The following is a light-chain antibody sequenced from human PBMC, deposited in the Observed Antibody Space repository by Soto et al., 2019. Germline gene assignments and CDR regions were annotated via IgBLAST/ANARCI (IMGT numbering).Light chain of an antibody. J-gene: IGLJ2*01. CDR3: TSWTTSTTMI. V-gene: IGLV2-14*03. Sequence: QSALTQPASVSGSPGQSITICCTGTSSDIGAYNFVSWYQQHPGKAPKLMLYDVNIRPSGVSNRFSGSKSGNTASLTISGLQAEDEADYYCTSWTTSTTMISGGGTKVTVL. CDR2: DVN. CDR1: SSDIGAYNF.